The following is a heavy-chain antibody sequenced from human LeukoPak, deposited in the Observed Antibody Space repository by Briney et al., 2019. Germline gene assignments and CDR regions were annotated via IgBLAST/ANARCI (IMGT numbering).Heavy chain of an antibody. CDR1: GFSISRSDYY. D-gene: IGHD6-6*01. Sequence: ASETLSLTCRVSGFSISRSDYYWSWIRQHPGKGLEWIGYIYYSGSTYYNPSLKSRVTISVDTSKNQFSLKLSSVTAADTAVYYCARYKRKSIAAPFDYWGQGTLVTVSS. CDR2: IYYSGST. V-gene: IGHV4-31*03. CDR3: ARYKRKSIAAPFDY. J-gene: IGHJ4*02.